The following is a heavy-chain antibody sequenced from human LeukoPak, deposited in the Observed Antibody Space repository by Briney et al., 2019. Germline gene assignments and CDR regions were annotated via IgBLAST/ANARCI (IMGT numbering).Heavy chain of an antibody. CDR2: IYSGGST. CDR3: VREVAFYDY. V-gene: IGHV3-66*01. CDR1: GFTVSSNH. D-gene: IGHD2-15*01. J-gene: IGHJ4*02. Sequence: PGGSLRLSCAASGFTVSSNHMSWVRQAPGKGLEWVSVIYSGGSTYYADSVKGRFTISRDNSKNTLYLQMGSLRAEDMAVYYCVREVAFYDYWGQGTLVTVSS.